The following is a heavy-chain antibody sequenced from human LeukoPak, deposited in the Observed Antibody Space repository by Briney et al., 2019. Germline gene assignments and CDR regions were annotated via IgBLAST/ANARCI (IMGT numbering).Heavy chain of an antibody. Sequence: GGSLRLSCAASGFTFDDYAMHWVRQAPGKGLEWVSLISGDGGSTYYADSVKGRFTISRDNSKNSLYLQMNSLRTEDTALCYCAKDIRSGDYIGHDYWGQGTLVTVSS. CDR3: AKDIRSGDYIGHDY. CDR2: ISGDGGST. J-gene: IGHJ4*02. D-gene: IGHD4-17*01. CDR1: GFTFDDYA. V-gene: IGHV3-43*02.